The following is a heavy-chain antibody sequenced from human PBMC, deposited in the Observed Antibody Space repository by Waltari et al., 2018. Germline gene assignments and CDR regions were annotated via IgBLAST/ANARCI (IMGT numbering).Heavy chain of an antibody. J-gene: IGHJ4*02. D-gene: IGHD3-22*01. CDR2: ISGSGGST. V-gene: IGHV3-23*04. CDR1: GFTFSSYA. CDR3: AKDPRRVTGYSMIVVVSWGY. Sequence: EVQLVESGGGLVQPGGSLRLSCAASGFTFSSYAMSWVRQAPGKGLEWVSAISGSGGSTNYEDSGNGRFTISRDNSKNTLYLQMNSLRAEDTAVYYCAKDPRRVTGYSMIVVVSWGYWGQGTLVTVSS.